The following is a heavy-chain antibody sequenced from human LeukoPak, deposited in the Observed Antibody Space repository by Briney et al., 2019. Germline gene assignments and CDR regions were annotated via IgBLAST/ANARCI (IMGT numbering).Heavy chain of an antibody. D-gene: IGHD6-19*01. CDR2: ISGSGSTT. J-gene: IGHJ4*02. CDR3: AKDSRPTIAVAGFDY. CDR1: GFTFNNYA. V-gene: IGHV3-23*01. Sequence: GGSLRLSCSVSGFTFNNYAMNWVRQAPGKGLEWVSGISGSGSTTYYADSVEGRFTISRDNSKNTLYLQMNNLRGEDTAVYFCAKDSRPTIAVAGFDYWGQGTLVTVSS.